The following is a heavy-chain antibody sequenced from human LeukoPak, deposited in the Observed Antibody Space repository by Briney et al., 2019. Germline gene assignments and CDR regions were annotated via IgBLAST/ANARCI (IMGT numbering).Heavy chain of an antibody. J-gene: IGHJ5*02. D-gene: IGHD3-22*01. CDR3: ASYQNYYHKNWFDP. CDR2: INHSGST. V-gene: IGHV4-34*01. CDR1: GGSFSGYY. Sequence: PSETLSLTCAVYGGSFSGYYWSWLRQPPGKGLEWIGEINHSGSTNYNPSLKSRVTISVDTSKNQFSLKLTSVTAADTAVYYCASYQNYYHKNWFDPWGQGTLVTVSS.